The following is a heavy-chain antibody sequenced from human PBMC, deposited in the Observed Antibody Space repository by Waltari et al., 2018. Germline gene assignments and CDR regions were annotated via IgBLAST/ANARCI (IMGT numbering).Heavy chain of an antibody. Sequence: EVQLVASGGGLVQPGRSLSLSCADSGFTFDDYAMHWVRQAPGKGLEWVSGISGNSGSIGYADSVKGRFTISRDNAKNSLYLQMNSLRAEDTALYYCAKDGAQWPTGYFDYWGQGTLVTVSS. CDR3: AKDGAQWPTGYFDY. J-gene: IGHJ4*02. D-gene: IGHD6-19*01. V-gene: IGHV3-9*01. CDR2: ISGNSGSI. CDR1: GFTFDDYA.